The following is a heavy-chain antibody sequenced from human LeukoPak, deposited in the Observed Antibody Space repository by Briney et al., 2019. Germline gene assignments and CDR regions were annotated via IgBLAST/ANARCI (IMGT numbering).Heavy chain of an antibody. CDR1: GFTVSSNY. D-gene: IGHD4-17*01. Sequence: GRSLRLSCAAPGFTVSSNYMSWVRQAPGKGLEWVSVIYSGGSTYYADSVKGRFTISRHNSKNTLYLQMNSLRAEDTAVYYCARGIMTTVPHYYGMDVWGQGTTVTVSS. V-gene: IGHV3-53*04. CDR2: IYSGGST. J-gene: IGHJ6*02. CDR3: ARGIMTTVPHYYGMDV.